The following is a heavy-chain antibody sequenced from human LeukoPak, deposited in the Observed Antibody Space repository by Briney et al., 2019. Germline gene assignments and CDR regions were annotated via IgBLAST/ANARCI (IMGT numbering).Heavy chain of an antibody. J-gene: IGHJ6*04. D-gene: IGHD3-10*02. CDR1: GITFSSYG. CDR3: AELGITMIGGV. Sequence: GGSLRLSCAASGITFSSYGMSWVRQAPGKGLEWVSSISSTGGTTYYADSVKGRFTISRDNSKNTLYLQMNSLRAEDTAIYYCAELGITMIGGVWGKGTTVTTSS. CDR2: ISSTGGTT. V-gene: IGHV3-23*01.